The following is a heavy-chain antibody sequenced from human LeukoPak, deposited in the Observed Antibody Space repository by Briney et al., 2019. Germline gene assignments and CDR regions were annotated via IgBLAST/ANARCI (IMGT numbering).Heavy chain of an antibody. CDR2: INPSGGRT. CDR3: ARAPYYYDSSGYYAFDY. Sequence: ASVKVSCKASGYTFTAYYIHWVRQAPGQGFEWMGIINPSGGRTSYAQKFQGRVTMTRDMSTSTVYMELSSLRSEDTAVYFCARAPYYYDSSGYYAFDYWGQGTLVTVSS. J-gene: IGHJ4*02. V-gene: IGHV1-46*01. CDR1: GYTFTAYY. D-gene: IGHD3-22*01.